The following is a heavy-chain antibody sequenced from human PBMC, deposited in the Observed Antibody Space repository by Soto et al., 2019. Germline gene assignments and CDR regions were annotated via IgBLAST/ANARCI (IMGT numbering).Heavy chain of an antibody. V-gene: IGHV4-34*01. J-gene: IGHJ5*02. Sequence: SETLSLTCAVYGGSFSGYYWSWIRQPPGKGLEWIGEINHSGSTNYNPSLKSRVTISVDTSKNQFSLKLSSVTAADTAVYYCARAPYYDFWSGYYNWFDPWGQGTLVTVSS. D-gene: IGHD3-3*01. CDR2: INHSGST. CDR1: GGSFSGYY. CDR3: ARAPYYDFWSGYYNWFDP.